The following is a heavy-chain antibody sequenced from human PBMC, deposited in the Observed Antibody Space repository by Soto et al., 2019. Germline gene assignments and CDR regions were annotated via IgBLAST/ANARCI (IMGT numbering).Heavy chain of an antibody. CDR2: IYYSGTT. CDR3: ARRKHGDSSGWGEFAY. D-gene: IGHD6-19*01. Sequence: QLQLQESGPGLVKPSETLSLTCTVSNGSISSSNYHWGWIRQAPGKGLECIGSIYYSGTTYYNPSLKSRVTISVEPSKNQFSLKLSSVTAADTAVYYCARRKHGDSSGWGEFAYWGQGTLVTVSS. J-gene: IGHJ4*02. V-gene: IGHV4-39*01. CDR1: NGSISSSNYH.